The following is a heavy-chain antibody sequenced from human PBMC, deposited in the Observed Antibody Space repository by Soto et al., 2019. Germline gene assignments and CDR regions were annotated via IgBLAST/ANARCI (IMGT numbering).Heavy chain of an antibody. CDR2: IRSSGSTI. Sequence: QVQLVESGGGLVKPGGSLRLSCAASGFTFSDYYMSWIPQPPGKGRGWVSYIRSSGSTIYNADSGKGRFTISRDKAKNSLYLQMNSLRAEDTAVYYGARVRGLAKTYYYGSGSTLYFDYCGQGPLVTVSS. J-gene: IGHJ4*02. CDR1: GFTFSDYY. V-gene: IGHV3-11*01. D-gene: IGHD3-10*01. CDR3: ARVRGLAKTYYYGSGSTLYFDY.